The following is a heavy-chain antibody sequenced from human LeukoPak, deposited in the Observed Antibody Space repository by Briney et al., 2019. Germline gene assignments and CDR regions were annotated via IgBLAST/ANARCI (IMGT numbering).Heavy chain of an antibody. V-gene: IGHV3-9*01. J-gene: IGHJ4*02. CDR2: ISWNSGSI. D-gene: IGHD6-19*01. CDR1: GFTFDDYA. CDR3: AKSRGYVAVAGTRYFDY. Sequence: GGSLRLSCAASGFTFDDYAMHWVRQAPGKGLEWVSGISWNSGSIGYADSVKGRFTISRDNAKNSLYLQMNSLRTEDTALYYCAKSRGYVAVAGTRYFDYWGQGTLVTVSS.